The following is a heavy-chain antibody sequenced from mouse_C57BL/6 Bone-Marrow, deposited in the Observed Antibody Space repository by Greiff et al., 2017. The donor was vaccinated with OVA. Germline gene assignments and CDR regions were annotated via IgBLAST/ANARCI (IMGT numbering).Heavy chain of an antibody. Sequence: EVHLVESEGGLVQPGSSMKLSCTASGFTFSDYYMAWVRQVPEKGLEWVANINYDGSSTYYLDSLKSRFIISRDNAKNILYLQMSSLKSEDTATYYCARERWLLPYYYAMDYWGQGTSVTVSS. CDR2: INYDGSST. CDR1: GFTFSDYY. CDR3: ARERWLLPYYYAMDY. D-gene: IGHD2-3*01. J-gene: IGHJ4*01. V-gene: IGHV5-16*01.